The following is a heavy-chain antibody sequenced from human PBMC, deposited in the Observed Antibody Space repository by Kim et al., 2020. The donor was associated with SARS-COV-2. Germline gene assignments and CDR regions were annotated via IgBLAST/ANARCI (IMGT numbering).Heavy chain of an antibody. CDR2: IYYSGST. Sequence: SETLSLTCTVSGGSISSSSYYWGWIRQPPGKGLEWIGSIYYSGSTYYNPSLKSRVTISVDTSKNQFSLKLSSVTAADTAVYYCAREGVDTARDYWGQGTLVTVSS. V-gene: IGHV4-39*07. CDR1: GGSISSSSYY. CDR3: AREGVDTARDY. J-gene: IGHJ4*02. D-gene: IGHD5-18*01.